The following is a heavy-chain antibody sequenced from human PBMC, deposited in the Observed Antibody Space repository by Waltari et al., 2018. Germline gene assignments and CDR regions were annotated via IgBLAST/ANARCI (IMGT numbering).Heavy chain of an antibody. CDR2: IFSNDEK. J-gene: IGHJ4*02. V-gene: IGHV2-26*01. CDR1: GFSLSNARMG. D-gene: IGHD1-1*01. Sequence: QVTLKESGPVLVKPTETLTLTCTVSGFSLSNARMGVSWIRQPPGKALEWLAHIFSNDEKSYSTSLNSRLTISKDTSKSQVVLTMTNMDPVDTATYYCARILANWNDVIFFDYWGQGTLVTVSS. CDR3: ARILANWNDVIFFDY.